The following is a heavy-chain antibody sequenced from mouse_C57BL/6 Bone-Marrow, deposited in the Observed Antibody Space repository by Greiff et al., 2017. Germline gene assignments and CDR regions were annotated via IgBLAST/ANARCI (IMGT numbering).Heavy chain of an antibody. Sequence: VQVVESGAELARPGASVKLSCKASGYTFTSYGISWVKQRAGQGLEWIGEIYPRSGNTYYNEKFKGKATLTADKSSSTAYMELRSLTSEDSAVYFCARQSITTVVPFDYWGQGTTLTVSS. CDR3: ARQSITTVVPFDY. D-gene: IGHD1-1*01. CDR1: GYTFTSYG. J-gene: IGHJ2*01. V-gene: IGHV1-81*01. CDR2: IYPRSGNT.